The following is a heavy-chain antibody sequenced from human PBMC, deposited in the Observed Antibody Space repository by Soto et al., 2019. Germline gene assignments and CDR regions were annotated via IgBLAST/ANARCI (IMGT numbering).Heavy chain of an antibody. Sequence: QVQLQEPGPGLVKPSETLSLTCTVSGGSISNYYWNWIRQPAGKGLEWIGRIYSSGTTIYNPTLESRVTMSLDTSKNLFSLKLSSVTAADSAVYFCARFHPFAGTSIPNAFDIWGQGTMVTVSS. CDR3: ARFHPFAGTSIPNAFDI. CDR2: IYSSGTT. D-gene: IGHD1-26*01. CDR1: GGSISNYY. J-gene: IGHJ3*02. V-gene: IGHV4-4*07.